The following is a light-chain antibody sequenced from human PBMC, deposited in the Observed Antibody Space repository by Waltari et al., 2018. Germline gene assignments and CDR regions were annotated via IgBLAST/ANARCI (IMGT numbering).Light chain of an antibody. CDR2: RNN. J-gene: IGLJ1*01. V-gene: IGLV1-47*01. CDR1: SSNIGSQY. Sequence: QSVLTQPPSASGTPGQRVPIPFSGSSSNIGSQYVYWYQQLPGTAPKLLMYRNNQRPSGVSDRFSGSKSGTSASLAISGLRSEDEVDYYCATWDDSLSGPVFGTGTKVIVL. CDR3: ATWDDSLSGPV.